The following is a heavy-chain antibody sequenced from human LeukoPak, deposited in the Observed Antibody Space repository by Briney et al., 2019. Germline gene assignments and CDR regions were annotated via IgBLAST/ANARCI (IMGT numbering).Heavy chain of an antibody. V-gene: IGHV4-34*01. CDR2: INHSGST. Sequence: SETLSLTCTVSGGSISSYYWSWIRQPPGKGLEWIGEINHSGSTNYNPSLKSRVTISVDTSKNQFSLKLSSVTAADTAVYYCARDEGYSSSFDYWGQGTLVTVSS. CDR3: ARDEGYSSSFDY. J-gene: IGHJ4*02. D-gene: IGHD6-6*01. CDR1: GGSISSYY.